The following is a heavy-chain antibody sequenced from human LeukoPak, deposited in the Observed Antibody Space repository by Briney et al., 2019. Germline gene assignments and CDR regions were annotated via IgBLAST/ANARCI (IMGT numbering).Heavy chain of an antibody. Sequence: GGSLRLSCAASRFTFSRYGMHWVRQAPGKGLEWVAVISYDGSNRDYADSVKGRFTISRDNSKNTVYLQMNSLRVEDTAVYYCAKEAPWATAMVILIDYWGQGTLVTVSS. CDR2: ISYDGSNR. D-gene: IGHD5-18*01. V-gene: IGHV3-30*18. J-gene: IGHJ4*02. CDR3: AKEAPWATAMVILIDY. CDR1: RFTFSRYG.